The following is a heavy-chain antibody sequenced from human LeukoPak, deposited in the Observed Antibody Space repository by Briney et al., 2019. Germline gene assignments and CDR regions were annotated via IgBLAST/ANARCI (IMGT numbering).Heavy chain of an antibody. Sequence: PGGSLRLSCAASGLAFRGYPMYWVRQAPGKGLEWVAFISYEEGDELYADSVKGRFNISGDDSKSTLYLQMNSLRPEDTAIYYCVRAGGAWSTTHYYDYMDVWGKGTTVTVSS. D-gene: IGHD1-1*01. V-gene: IGHV3-30*01. CDR2: ISYEEGDE. CDR1: GLAFRGYP. J-gene: IGHJ6*03. CDR3: VRAGGAWSTTHYYDYMDV.